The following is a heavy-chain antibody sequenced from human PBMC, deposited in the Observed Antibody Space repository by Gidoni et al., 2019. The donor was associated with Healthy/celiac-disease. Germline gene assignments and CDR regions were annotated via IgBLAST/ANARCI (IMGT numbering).Heavy chain of an antibody. J-gene: IGHJ5*02. CDR2: IKSKTDGGTT. CDR3: TTEEWELQPTYNWFDP. D-gene: IGHD1-26*01. Sequence: QAPGKGLEWVGRIKSKTDGGTTDYAAPVKGRFTISRDDSKNTLYRQMNSLKTEDTAVYYCTTEEWELQPTYNWFDPWGQGTLVTVSS. V-gene: IGHV3-15*01.